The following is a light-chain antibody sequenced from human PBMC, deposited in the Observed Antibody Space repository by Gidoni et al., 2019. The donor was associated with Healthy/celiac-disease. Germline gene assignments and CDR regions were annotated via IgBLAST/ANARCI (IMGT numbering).Light chain of an antibody. J-gene: IGKJ1*01. V-gene: IGKV1-39*01. CDR1: QSISSY. CDR2: AAS. Sequence: IHMTPSPSSLSASVVDRVTITCRASQSISSYLNWYQQKPGKAPKLLIYAASSLQSGVPSRFSGSGSGTDFTLTISSLQPEDFATYYCQQSYSTPGTFGQGTKVEIK. CDR3: QQSYSTPGT.